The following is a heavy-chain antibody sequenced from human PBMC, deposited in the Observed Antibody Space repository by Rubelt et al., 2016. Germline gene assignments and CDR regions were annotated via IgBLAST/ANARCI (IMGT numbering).Heavy chain of an antibody. V-gene: IGHV1-2*02. J-gene: IGHJ4*02. Sequence: QVQLVQSGAEVKKPGASVKVSCKASGYTFTGYYMHWVRQAPGQGLEWMGWINPNSGGTNYAQNFQGRVSLTMDTSISTAYLEPSRLRSDDTAVYYCARFAIGGHSSGYLFDYWGQGTLVTVSS. D-gene: IGHD3-22*01. CDR2: INPNSGGT. CDR3: ARFAIGGHSSGYLFDY. CDR1: GYTFTGYY.